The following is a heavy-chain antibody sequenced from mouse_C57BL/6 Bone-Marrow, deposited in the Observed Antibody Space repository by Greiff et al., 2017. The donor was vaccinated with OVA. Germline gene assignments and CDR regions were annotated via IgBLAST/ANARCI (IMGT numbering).Heavy chain of an antibody. J-gene: IGHJ2*01. CDR2: IYPGSGST. V-gene: IGHV1-55*01. Sequence: QVHVKQPGAELVKPGASVKMSCKASGYTFTSYWITWVKQRPGQGLEWIGDIYPGSGSTNYNEKFKSKATLTVDTASSTAYMQLSSLTSEDSAVYYCARRGDLLFDYWGQGTTLTVSS. CDR3: ARRGDLLFDY. CDR1: GYTFTSYW.